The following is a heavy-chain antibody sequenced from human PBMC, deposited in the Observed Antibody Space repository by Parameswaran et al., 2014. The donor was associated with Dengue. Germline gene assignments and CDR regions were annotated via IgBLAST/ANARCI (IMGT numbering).Heavy chain of an antibody. V-gene: IGHV2-5*02. J-gene: IGHJ4*02. Sequence: PGKALEWLALIYWDDDKRYSPSLKSRLTITKDTSKNQVVLTMTNMDPVDTATYYCAHRLLAGAFDYWGQGTLVTVSS. CDR2: IYWDDDK. CDR3: AHRLLAGAFDY. D-gene: IGHD7-27*01.